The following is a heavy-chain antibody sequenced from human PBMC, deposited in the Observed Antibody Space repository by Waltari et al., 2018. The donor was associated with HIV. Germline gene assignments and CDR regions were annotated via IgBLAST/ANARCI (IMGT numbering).Heavy chain of an antibody. CDR2: ISPTGDDS. V-gene: IGHV3-23*01. J-gene: IGHJ6*02. Sequence: EEQVLDSGGALVQPGGSLRLSGLTPGFTFTPYAMNWVRLAPGKRPEWVATISPTGDDSFYADSVKGRFTISRDQSKKTASLQMDSLRAEDTATYYCAKSVVPGAHYYGMDVWGHGTTVTVSS. CDR1: GFTFTPYA. CDR3: AKSVVPGAHYYGMDV. D-gene: IGHD2-2*01.